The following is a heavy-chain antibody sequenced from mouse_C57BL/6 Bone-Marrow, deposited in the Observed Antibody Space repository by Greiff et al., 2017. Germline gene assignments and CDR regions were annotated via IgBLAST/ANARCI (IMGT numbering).Heavy chain of an antibody. CDR3: ASHDGYFPWFAY. J-gene: IGHJ3*01. CDR1: GFTFTDYY. CDR2: IRNKANGYTT. Sequence: DVKLVESGGGLVQPGGSLSLSCAASGFTFTDYYMSWVRQPPGKALEWLGFIRNKANGYTTEYSASVKGRFTISRDNSQSILYLQMNALRAEDSATYYCASHDGYFPWFAYWGQGTLVTVSA. V-gene: IGHV7-3*01. D-gene: IGHD2-3*01.